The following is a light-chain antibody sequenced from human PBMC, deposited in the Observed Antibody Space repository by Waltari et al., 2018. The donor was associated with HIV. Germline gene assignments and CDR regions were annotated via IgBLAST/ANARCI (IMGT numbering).Light chain of an antibody. J-gene: IGLJ1*01. V-gene: IGLV1-44*01. CDR1: RSNIGSNT. CDR2: TNN. CDR3: AAWDDTLNGYV. Sequence: QSVLTQSPSASGTPGQRVTISCSGSRSNIGSNTVNWYQQLPGTAPKLLIYTNNQRPSGVPDRFSGSKSGTSASLDISGLQSEDEAEYYCAAWDDTLNGYVFGFGTKVTVL.